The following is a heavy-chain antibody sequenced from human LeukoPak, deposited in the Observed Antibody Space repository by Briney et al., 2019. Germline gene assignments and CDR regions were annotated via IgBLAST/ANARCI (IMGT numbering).Heavy chain of an antibody. J-gene: IGHJ4*02. D-gene: IGHD6-13*01. Sequence: GSLRLSCAASGFTFDDYAMHWVRQAPGKGLEWVSLISWDGGSTYYADSVKGRFTISRDNSKNSLYLQMNSLRAEDAALYYCAKDVEAAAGSEYDYWGQGTLVTVSS. CDR2: ISWDGGST. V-gene: IGHV3-43D*04. CDR1: GFTFDDYA. CDR3: AKDVEAAAGSEYDY.